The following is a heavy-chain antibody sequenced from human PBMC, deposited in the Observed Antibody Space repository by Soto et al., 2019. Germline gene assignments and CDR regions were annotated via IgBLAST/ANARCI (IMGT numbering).Heavy chain of an antibody. CDR2: ISWNSGSI. CDR1: GFTFDDYA. J-gene: IGHJ4*02. D-gene: IGHD6-19*01. Sequence: PVGSLRLSCAASGFTFDDYAMHWVRQAPGKGLEWVSGISWNSGSIGYADSVKGRFTISRDNAKNSLYLQMNSLRAEDTALYYCAKAPLAVAGTAYDYWGQ. CDR3: AKAPLAVAGTAYDY. V-gene: IGHV3-9*01.